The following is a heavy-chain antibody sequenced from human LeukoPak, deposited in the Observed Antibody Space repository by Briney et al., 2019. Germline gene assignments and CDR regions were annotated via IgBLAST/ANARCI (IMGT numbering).Heavy chain of an antibody. CDR2: IYHSGST. J-gene: IGHJ6*03. D-gene: IGHD1-26*01. Sequence: KPSETLSLTCAVSGGSIGSDNWWSWVRQPPGKGLEWIGEIYHSGSTNYNPSLKSRVTISVDKSKNQFSLKLSSVTAADTAVYYCARVVGARPVGLYYYYYMDVWGKGTTVTVSS. CDR1: GGSIGSDNW. V-gene: IGHV4-4*02. CDR3: ARVVGARPVGLYYYYYMDV.